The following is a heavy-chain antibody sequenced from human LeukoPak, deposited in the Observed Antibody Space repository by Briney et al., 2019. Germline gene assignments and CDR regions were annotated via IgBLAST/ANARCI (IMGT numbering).Heavy chain of an antibody. D-gene: IGHD5-24*01. V-gene: IGHV1-69*13. J-gene: IGHJ4*02. CDR1: GYTFTGYY. CDR2: IIPIFGTA. Sequence: ASVKVSCKASGYTFTGYYMHWVRQAPGQGLEWMGGIIPIFGTANYAQKFQGRVTITADESTSTAYMELSSLRSEDTAVYYCARVRDGYRFDYWGQGTLVTVSS. CDR3: ARVRDGYRFDY.